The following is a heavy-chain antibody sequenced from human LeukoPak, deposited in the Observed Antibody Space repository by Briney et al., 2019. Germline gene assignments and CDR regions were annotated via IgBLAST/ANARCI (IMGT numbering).Heavy chain of an antibody. CDR3: ARDPFTSGDYYDSSGYSGY. CDR1: GFTFSSYS. V-gene: IGHV3-21*01. CDR2: LISSSSYI. J-gene: IGHJ4*02. Sequence: PGGSLRLSCAASGFTFSSYSMKWVRQAPGKGLEWGSSLISSSSYIYYADSVKGRFTISRDNAKNSLYLQMNSLRAEDTAVYYCARDPFTSGDYYDSSGYSGYWGQGTLVTVSS. D-gene: IGHD3-22*01.